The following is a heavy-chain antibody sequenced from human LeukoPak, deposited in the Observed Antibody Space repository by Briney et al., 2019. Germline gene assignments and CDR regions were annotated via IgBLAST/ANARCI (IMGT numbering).Heavy chain of an antibody. Sequence: GGSLRLSCAASGFTFSTYTMNWVRQAPGKGLECVSSISSTSYYIYYADSVKGRFTISRDNAKNSLYLQMNSLRVEDTAVYYCARVAKYYYGSETYYFFEHWGQGTPVTASS. CDR3: ARVAKYYYGSETYYFFEH. CDR1: GFTFSTYT. V-gene: IGHV3-21*01. J-gene: IGHJ4*02. D-gene: IGHD3-10*01. CDR2: ISSTSYYI.